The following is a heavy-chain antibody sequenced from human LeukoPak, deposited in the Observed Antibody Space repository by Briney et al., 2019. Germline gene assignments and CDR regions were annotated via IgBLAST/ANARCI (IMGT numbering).Heavy chain of an antibody. J-gene: IGHJ5*02. CDR3: ARNRQWGVGYNWFDP. D-gene: IGHD3-10*01. CDR2: IYHSGST. CDR1: GGSISSGGYY. Sequence: TSETLSLTCTVSGGSISSGGYYWSWIRQPPGKGLEWIGYIYHSGSTYYNPSLKSRVTISVDRSKNQFSLKLRSVTAADTAVYYCARNRQWGVGYNWFDPWGQGTLVTVSS. V-gene: IGHV4-30-2*02.